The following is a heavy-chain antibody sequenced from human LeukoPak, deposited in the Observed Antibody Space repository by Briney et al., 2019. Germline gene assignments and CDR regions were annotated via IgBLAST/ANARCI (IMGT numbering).Heavy chain of an antibody. CDR3: ARANGSGRGGMDV. D-gene: IGHD3-10*01. CDR2: ISYDGSDK. V-gene: IGHV3-30*03. Sequence: GGSLRLSCAASGFTFSSYGMHWVRQAPGKGLEWVAVISYDGSDKYYADSVKGRFTISRDNSKNTLYLQMNSLRAEDTAVYYCARANGSGRGGMDVWGQGTTVTVSS. J-gene: IGHJ6*02. CDR1: GFTFSSYG.